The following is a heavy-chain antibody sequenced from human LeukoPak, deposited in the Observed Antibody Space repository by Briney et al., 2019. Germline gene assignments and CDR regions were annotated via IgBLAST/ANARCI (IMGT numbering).Heavy chain of an antibody. CDR3: ARDPAAGTAMVEYFDY. V-gene: IGHV3-21*01. D-gene: IGHD5-18*01. CDR1: GFTFSSYG. J-gene: IGHJ4*02. CDR2: ISSSSSYI. Sequence: GGTLRLSCAASGFTFSSYGMSWVRQAPGKGLEWVSSISSSSSYIYYADSVKGRFTISRDNAKNSLYLQMNSLRAEDTAVYYCARDPAAGTAMVEYFDYWGQGTLVTVSS.